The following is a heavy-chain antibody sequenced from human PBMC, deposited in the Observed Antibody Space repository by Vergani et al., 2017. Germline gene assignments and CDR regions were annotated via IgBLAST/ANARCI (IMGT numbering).Heavy chain of an antibody. Sequence: QVQLQESGPGLVKPSQTLSLTCTVSGGSISSGGYYWSWIRQHPGKGLEWIGYIYYIGSTYYNPSLKSRVTISVDTSKNQFSLKLSSVTAADTAVYYCARVGWNYGDYYFDYWGQGTLVTVSS. V-gene: IGHV4-31*03. J-gene: IGHJ4*02. D-gene: IGHD1-7*01. CDR3: ARVGWNYGDYYFDY. CDR2: IYYIGST. CDR1: GGSISSGGYY.